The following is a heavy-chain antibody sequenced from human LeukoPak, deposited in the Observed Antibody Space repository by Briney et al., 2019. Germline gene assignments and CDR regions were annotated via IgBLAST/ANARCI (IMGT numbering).Heavy chain of an antibody. CDR3: AKGEPSHDYGDYARRYYGMDV. CDR1: GFTVSSNY. Sequence: GGSLRLSCAASGFTVSSNYMSWVRQAPGKGLEWVSVIYSGGSTYYADSVKGRFTISRDNSKNTLYLQMNSLRAEDTAVYYCAKGEPSHDYGDYARRYYGMDVWGQGTTVTVSS. CDR2: IYSGGST. J-gene: IGHJ6*02. V-gene: IGHV3-66*01. D-gene: IGHD4-17*01.